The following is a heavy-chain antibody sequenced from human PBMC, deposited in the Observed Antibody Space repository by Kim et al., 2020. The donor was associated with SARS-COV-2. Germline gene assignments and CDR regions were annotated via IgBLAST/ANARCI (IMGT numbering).Heavy chain of an antibody. Sequence: YAQKSQGRVTMTRNTSISTAYMELTSLRSEDTAVYYCARASLPREFNWFDPWGQGTLVTVSS. V-gene: IGHV1-8*01. J-gene: IGHJ5*02. CDR3: ARASLPREFNWFDP. D-gene: IGHD2-2*01.